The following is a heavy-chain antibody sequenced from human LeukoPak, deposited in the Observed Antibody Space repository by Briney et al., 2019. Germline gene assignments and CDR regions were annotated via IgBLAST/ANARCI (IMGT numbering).Heavy chain of an antibody. Sequence: GGSLRLSCAASGFTFSSYAMSWVRQAPGEGLEWVSAISGSGGSTYYADSVKGRFTISRDNSKNTLYLQMNSLRAEDTAVYYCAKDRANYYDSSGYSGDFDYWGQGTLVTVSS. CDR3: AKDRANYYDSSGYSGDFDY. CDR1: GFTFSSYA. CDR2: ISGSGGST. V-gene: IGHV3-23*01. J-gene: IGHJ4*02. D-gene: IGHD3-22*01.